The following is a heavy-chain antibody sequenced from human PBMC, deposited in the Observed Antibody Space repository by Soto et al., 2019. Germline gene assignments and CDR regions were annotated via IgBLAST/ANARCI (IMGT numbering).Heavy chain of an antibody. J-gene: IGHJ4*02. CDR3: ASEYCANGVCYLPDY. CDR2: ISPYNSDT. Sequence: QVQLVQSGPEVKKPGASVKVSCKASGYTFTTFGISWVRQAPGQGLEWMACISPYNSDTYDIQKLQGRVTMTTDTSANTAYMELTSLTSDDPAVYYCASEYCANGVCYLPDYWGQGTLVTVSS. V-gene: IGHV1-18*01. D-gene: IGHD2-8*01. CDR1: GYTFTTFG.